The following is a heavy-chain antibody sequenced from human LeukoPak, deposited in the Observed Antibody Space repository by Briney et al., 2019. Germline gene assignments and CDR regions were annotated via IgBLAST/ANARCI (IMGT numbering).Heavy chain of an antibody. V-gene: IGHV4-38-2*01. CDR1: GHSISSNHY. J-gene: IGHJ4*02. CDR2: IYHTGST. CDR3: TRRKGQLSPFDY. D-gene: IGHD6-13*01. Sequence: PSETLSLTCPLPGHSISSNHYWDWIRQPPGKGLEWIGSIYHTGSTYYNPSLKSRVTLSIDTSKNQFSLKVTSVTAADTAVYFRTRRKGQLSPFDYWGQGTLVTVSS.